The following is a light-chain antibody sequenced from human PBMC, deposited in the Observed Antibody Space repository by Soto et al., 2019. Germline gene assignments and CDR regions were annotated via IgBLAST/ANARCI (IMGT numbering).Light chain of an antibody. CDR1: SSDVGGYNY. Sequence: QSALTQPASVSGSPGQSITISCTGTSSDVGGYNYVSWYQHHPGKAPKLMIYEVTKRPSGVSNRFSGSKSGDTASLTISGLQSEDEATYYCCSYLGSTSVFGGGTQLTVL. CDR3: CSYLGSTSV. V-gene: IGLV2-14*01. J-gene: IGLJ7*01. CDR2: EVT.